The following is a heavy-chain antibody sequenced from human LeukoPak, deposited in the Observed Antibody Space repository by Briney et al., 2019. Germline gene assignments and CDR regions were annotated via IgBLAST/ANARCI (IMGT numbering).Heavy chain of an antibody. D-gene: IGHD3-22*01. CDR3: ARYPTYYYDSSGYKEGSYFDY. CDR2: INWNGGST. CDR1: GFTFDDYG. J-gene: IGHJ4*02. Sequence: GGSLRLSCATSGFTFDDYGMSWVRQAPGKGLEWVSGINWNGGSTGYADSVKGRFTISRDNAKNSLYLQMNSLRAEDTALYYCARYPTYYYDSSGYKEGSYFDYWGQGTLVTVSS. V-gene: IGHV3-20*04.